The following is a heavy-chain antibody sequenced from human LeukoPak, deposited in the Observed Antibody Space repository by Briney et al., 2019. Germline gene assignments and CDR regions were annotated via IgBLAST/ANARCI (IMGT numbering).Heavy chain of an antibody. CDR3: ARERASGSYEKAPPFDH. D-gene: IGHD3-10*01. CDR2: IKQDGSEK. J-gene: IGHJ4*02. CDR1: GFTFSSYW. Sequence: GGSLRLSCAASGFTFSSYWMTWVRQAPGKGLERVGNIKQDGSEKYYVDSVKGRCTISRDNAKNSLYLQMNSLRVEDTAVYYCARERASGSYEKAPPFDHWGQGTLVTVSS. V-gene: IGHV3-7*01.